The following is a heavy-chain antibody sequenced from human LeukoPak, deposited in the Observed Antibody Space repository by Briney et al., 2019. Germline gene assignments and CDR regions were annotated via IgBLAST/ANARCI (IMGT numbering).Heavy chain of an antibody. Sequence: GASVKVSCKASGYSXTDHYLHWLRQAPGQGLEWMGWIHPNSGDTNYAQRFQGRVSLTRDTSISTAYMELSSLRSDDTAVYYCARDHNWGPDYWGQGTLVSVSS. V-gene: IGHV1-2*02. D-gene: IGHD7-27*01. J-gene: IGHJ4*02. CDR1: GYSXTDHY. CDR2: IHPNSGDT. CDR3: ARDHNWGPDY.